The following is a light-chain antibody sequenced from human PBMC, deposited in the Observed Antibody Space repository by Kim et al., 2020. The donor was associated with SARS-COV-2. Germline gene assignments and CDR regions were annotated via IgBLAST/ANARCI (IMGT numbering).Light chain of an antibody. CDR3: QAWDITTAV. Sequence: SVTPRQTAPLPCSGDKLGGTLASCYQQMPAPSPVLVIYPTVRRPSGIPERFSGSISVNTATLTISGTQAMDEAHYFCQAWDITTAVFGGVTQLTVL. CDR2: PTV. V-gene: IGLV3-1*01. CDR1: KLGGTL. J-gene: IGLJ3*02.